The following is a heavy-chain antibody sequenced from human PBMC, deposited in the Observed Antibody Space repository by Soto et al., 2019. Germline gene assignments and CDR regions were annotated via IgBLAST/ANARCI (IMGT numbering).Heavy chain of an antibody. CDR1: GGSISSYY. Sequence: SETLSLTCTVSGGSISSYYWSWIRQPPGKGLEWIGYIYYSGSTNYNPSLKSRVTISVDTSKNQFSLKLSSVTAADTAVYYCARIVHDYDILTGYLGWFDPWGQGTLVTVSS. CDR2: IYYSGST. V-gene: IGHV4-59*01. CDR3: ARIVHDYDILTGYLGWFDP. D-gene: IGHD3-9*01. J-gene: IGHJ5*02.